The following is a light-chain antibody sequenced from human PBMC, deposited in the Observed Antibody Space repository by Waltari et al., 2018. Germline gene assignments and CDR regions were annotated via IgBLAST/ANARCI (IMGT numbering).Light chain of an antibody. CDR2: SKN. CDR1: SSNIGPHS. Sequence: QSILTQPPSASGTPGQRVTISCSGGSSNIGPHSVTWYQQLPGAPPKLLLYSKNERPAGVPARFSGSKYGTSASLVISRLQSVDEAEYYCAAWDDNLSAPIFGGGTRVTVL. V-gene: IGLV1-44*01. J-gene: IGLJ2*01. CDR3: AAWDDNLSAPI.